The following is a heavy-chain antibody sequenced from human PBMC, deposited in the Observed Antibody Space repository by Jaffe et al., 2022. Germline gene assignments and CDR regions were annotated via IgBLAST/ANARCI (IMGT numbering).Heavy chain of an antibody. J-gene: IGHJ4*02. CDR2: IRYDGSNK. CDR1: GFTFSSYG. CDR3: AKGPCYDFWSGYSDFDY. D-gene: IGHD3-3*01. Sequence: QVQLVESGGGVVQPGGSLRLSCAASGFTFSSYGMHWVRQAPGKGLEWVAFIRYDGSNKYYADSVKGRFTISRDNSKNTLYLQMNSLRAEDTAVYYCAKGPCYDFWSGYSDFDYWGQGTLVTVSS. V-gene: IGHV3-30*02.